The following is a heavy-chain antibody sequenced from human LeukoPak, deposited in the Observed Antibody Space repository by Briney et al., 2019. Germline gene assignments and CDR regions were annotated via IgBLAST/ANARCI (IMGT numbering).Heavy chain of an antibody. CDR1: GGSFSGYY. V-gene: IGHV4-34*01. Sequence: PSETLSLTCAVYGGSFSGYYWSWIRQPPGKGLEWIGEINHSGSTNYNPSLKSRVTISVDTSKNQFSLKLSSVTAADTAVYYCARGSFGVERYYYYGMDVWGQGTTVTVSS. CDR3: ARGSFGVERYYYYGMDV. J-gene: IGHJ6*02. CDR2: INHSGST. D-gene: IGHD3-3*01.